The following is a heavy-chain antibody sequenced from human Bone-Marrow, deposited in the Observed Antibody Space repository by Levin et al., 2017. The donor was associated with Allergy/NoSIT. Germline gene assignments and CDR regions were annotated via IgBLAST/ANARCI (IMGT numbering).Heavy chain of an antibody. CDR3: AKVRVAHSGYEYPDAFDT. CDR1: GFPFSTYA. V-gene: IGHV3-30*18. Sequence: GESLKISCAASGFPFSTYAMHWVRQAPGKGLEWVAGLSYDGNYKKYADSVEGRFTISRDNSENTLDLQVDSLGSEDTAVYYCAKVRVAHSGYEYPDAFDTWGQGTMITVSS. CDR2: LSYDGNYK. D-gene: IGHD5-12*01. J-gene: IGHJ3*02.